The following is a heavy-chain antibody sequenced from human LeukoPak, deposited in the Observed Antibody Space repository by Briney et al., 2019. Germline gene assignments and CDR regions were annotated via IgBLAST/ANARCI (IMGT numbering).Heavy chain of an antibody. CDR2: ISGSGGST. J-gene: IGHJ5*02. CDR3: AKGLKVTYYDILTGRP. D-gene: IGHD3-9*01. Sequence: GGSLRLSCAASGFTFSSYAMSWVRQAPGKGREWVSAISGSGGSTYYADSVKGRFTISRDNSKNTLYLQMNSQRAEDTAVYYCAKGLKVTYYDILTGRPWGQGTLVTVSS. CDR1: GFTFSSYA. V-gene: IGHV3-23*01.